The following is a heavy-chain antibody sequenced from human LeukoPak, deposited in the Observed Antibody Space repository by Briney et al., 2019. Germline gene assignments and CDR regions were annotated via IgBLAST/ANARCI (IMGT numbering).Heavy chain of an antibody. CDR1: GYTFTGYY. CDR2: INPNSGGT. Sequence: GASVKVSCKASGYTFTGYYMHWVRQAPGQGLEWMGWINPNSGGTNYAQKFQGWVTMTRDMSTSTAYMELSSLRSEDTAVYYCAAGYYDSSGPYDYWGQGTLVTVSS. J-gene: IGHJ4*02. V-gene: IGHV1-2*04. CDR3: AAGYYDSSGPYDY. D-gene: IGHD3-22*01.